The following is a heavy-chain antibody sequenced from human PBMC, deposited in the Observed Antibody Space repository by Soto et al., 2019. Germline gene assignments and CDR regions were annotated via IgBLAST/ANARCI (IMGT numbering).Heavy chain of an antibody. V-gene: IGHV3-23*01. CDR2: ISGSGGST. J-gene: IGHJ4*02. Sequence: PGGSLRLSCAASGFTFSSYAMSWVRQAPGKGLEWVSAISGSGGSTYYADSVKGRFTISRDNSKNTLYLQMNSLRAEDTAVYYCAKDSPTWFWPYDSSGYYLFDYWGQGTLVTVSS. CDR3: AKDSPTWFWPYDSSGYYLFDY. D-gene: IGHD3-22*01. CDR1: GFTFSSYA.